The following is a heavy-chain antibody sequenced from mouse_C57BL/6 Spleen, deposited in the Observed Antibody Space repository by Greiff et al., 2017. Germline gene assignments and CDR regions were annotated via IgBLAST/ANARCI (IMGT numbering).Heavy chain of an antibody. CDR1: GFNIKDYY. CDR2: IDPEDGDT. Sequence: DVKLQESGAELVRPGASVKLSCTASGFNIKDYYMHWVKQRPEQGLEWIGRIDPEDGDTEYAPKFQGKATMTADTSSNTAYLQLSSLTSEDTAVYYCTSIYYGYDVAWFAYWGQGTLVTVSA. D-gene: IGHD2-2*01. CDR3: TSIYYGYDVAWFAY. V-gene: IGHV14-1*01. J-gene: IGHJ3*01.